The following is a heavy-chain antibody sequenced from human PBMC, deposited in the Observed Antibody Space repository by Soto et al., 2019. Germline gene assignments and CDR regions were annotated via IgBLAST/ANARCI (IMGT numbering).Heavy chain of an antibody. Sequence: QVQLVESGGGVVQPGRSLRLSCAASGFTFSSYGMHWVRQAPGKGLEWVAVISYDGSNKYYADSVKGRFTISRDNSKNTLYLQRNSLRAEDTAVYYCAKQGFFQQLAYYYYYGMDVWGQGTTVTVSS. V-gene: IGHV3-30*18. D-gene: IGHD6-13*01. J-gene: IGHJ6*02. CDR3: AKQGFFQQLAYYYYYGMDV. CDR1: GFTFSSYG. CDR2: ISYDGSNK.